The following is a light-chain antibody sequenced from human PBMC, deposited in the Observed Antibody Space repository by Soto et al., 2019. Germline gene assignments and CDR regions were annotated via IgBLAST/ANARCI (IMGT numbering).Light chain of an antibody. CDR3: LQHSDYPFS. J-gene: IGKJ2*01. CDR1: QGIRDA. CDR2: SAS. V-gene: IGKV1-17*01. Sequence: DIPMTQSPSSLSASVGDRVTITCRASQGIRDALGWYQQKPGKVPKRLIYSASNLQSGVPSRFSGSGSETEFTLTISSLQPEDFATYYCLQHSDYPFSFGQGTRLEI.